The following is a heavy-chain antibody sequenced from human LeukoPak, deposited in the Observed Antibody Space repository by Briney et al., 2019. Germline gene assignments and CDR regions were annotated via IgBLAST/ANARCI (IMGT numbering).Heavy chain of an antibody. CDR3: ARGRFIIRYSDAFDI. CDR1: GGSFSGYY. CDR2: INHSGST. J-gene: IGHJ3*02. Sequence: NTSETLSLTCAVYGGSFSGYYWSWIRQPPGKGLEWIGEINHSGSTNYNPSLKSRVTISVDTSKNQFSLKLSSVTAADTAVYYCARGRFIIRYSDAFDIWGQGTMVTVSS. D-gene: IGHD3-9*01. V-gene: IGHV4-34*01.